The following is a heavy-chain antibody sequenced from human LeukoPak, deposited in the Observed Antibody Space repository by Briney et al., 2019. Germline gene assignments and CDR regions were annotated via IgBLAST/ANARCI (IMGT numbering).Heavy chain of an antibody. CDR1: GFTFSNYE. V-gene: IGHV3-48*03. Sequence: PGGSLRLSCATSGFTFSNYEMNWVRQAPGKGLEWVSYISSSGNTIYYADSVKGRFTISRDNSKNSLYLQMNSLRTEDTALYYCAKDLVAEQPTWGQGTLVTVSS. CDR3: AKDLVAEQPT. D-gene: IGHD6-25*01. CDR2: ISSSGNTI. J-gene: IGHJ5*02.